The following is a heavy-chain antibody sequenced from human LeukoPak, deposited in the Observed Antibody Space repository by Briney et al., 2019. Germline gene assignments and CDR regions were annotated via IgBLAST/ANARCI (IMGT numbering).Heavy chain of an antibody. CDR1: GYSISSGYY. D-gene: IGHD3-10*01. J-gene: IGHJ3*02. Sequence: SETLSLTCTVSGYSISSGYYWGWIRQPPGKGLEWIGYIYYSGSTYYNPSLKSRVTISVDTSKNQFSLKLSSVTAADTAVYYCARDPYGPFAFDIWGQGTMVTVSS. CDR3: ARDPYGPFAFDI. V-gene: IGHV4-38-2*02. CDR2: IYYSGST.